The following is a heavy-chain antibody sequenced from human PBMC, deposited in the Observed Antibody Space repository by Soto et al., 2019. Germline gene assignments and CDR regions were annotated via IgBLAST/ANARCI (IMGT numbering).Heavy chain of an antibody. V-gene: IGHV5-51*01. J-gene: IGHJ4*02. CDR3: ARPLRYFDWSADY. CDR1: GYSFTRYW. D-gene: IGHD3-9*01. Sequence: PGESLKISGKDSGYSFTRYWIGGVRQMPGRARELMGIIYPGDSDTRYSPSFQGQVTISADKSISTAYLQWSSLKASDTAMYYCARPLRYFDWSADYWGQGTLVTVSS. CDR2: IYPGDSDT.